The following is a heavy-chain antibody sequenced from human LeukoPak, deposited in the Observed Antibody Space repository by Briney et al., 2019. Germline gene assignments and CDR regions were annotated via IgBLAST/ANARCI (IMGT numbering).Heavy chain of an antibody. J-gene: IGHJ6*02. CDR1: GFTVSSSS. CDR2: ISSDGNT. Sequence: PGGSLRLSCATSGFTVSSSSMNWVRLGPGKGLEWVSVISSDGNTYYADSVKGRFTISRDNSRNTLSLQMRGLRADDTAVYYCARGQEQFSSPWQWGPRRKNFYYYGMDVWGQGTTVTVSS. D-gene: IGHD6-19*01. V-gene: IGHV3-66*01. CDR3: ARGQEQFSSPWQWGPRRKNFYYYGMDV.